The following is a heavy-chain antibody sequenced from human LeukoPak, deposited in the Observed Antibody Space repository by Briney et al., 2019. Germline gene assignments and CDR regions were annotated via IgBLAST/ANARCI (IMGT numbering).Heavy chain of an antibody. J-gene: IGHJ4*02. CDR3: ARDRQRAGNYFDY. CDR2: ISSSSSYI. V-gene: IGHV3-21*01. D-gene: IGHD6-13*01. Sequence: GGSLRLTCAASGFTFSSYSMNWVRQAPARGVEGVSSISSSSSYIYYADSVKGRFTISRDNAKNSLYLQMNSLRAEDTAVYYCARDRQRAGNYFDYWGQGTLVTVSS. CDR1: GFTFSSYS.